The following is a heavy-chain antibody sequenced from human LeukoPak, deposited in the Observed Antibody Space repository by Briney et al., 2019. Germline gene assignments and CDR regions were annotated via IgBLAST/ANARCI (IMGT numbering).Heavy chain of an antibody. V-gene: IGHV4-34*01. CDR1: GGSFSGYY. Sequence: SETLSLTCAVYGGSFSGYYWSWIRQPPGKGLEWIGEINHSGSTNYNPSLKSRVTISVDTSKNQFSLKLSSVTAADTAVYYCTTGPSRAEGQQLVGGVPKLFDYWGQGTLVTVSS. CDR2: INHSGST. CDR3: TTGPSRAEGQQLVGGVPKLFDY. D-gene: IGHD6-13*01. J-gene: IGHJ4*02.